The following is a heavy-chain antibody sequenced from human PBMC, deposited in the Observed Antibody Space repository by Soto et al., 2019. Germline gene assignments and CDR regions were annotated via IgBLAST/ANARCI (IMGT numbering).Heavy chain of an antibody. J-gene: IGHJ5*02. CDR2: IIPIFGTA. CDR1: GGTFSSYA. CDR3: ARLSSRSSSPGGWFDP. Sequence: GASVKVSCKASGGTFSSYAISWVRQAPGQGLEWMGRIIPIFGTANYAQKFQGRVTITADESTSTAYMELSSLRSEDTAVYYCARLSSRSSSPGGWFDPWGQGTLVTVSS. D-gene: IGHD6-13*01. V-gene: IGHV1-69*13.